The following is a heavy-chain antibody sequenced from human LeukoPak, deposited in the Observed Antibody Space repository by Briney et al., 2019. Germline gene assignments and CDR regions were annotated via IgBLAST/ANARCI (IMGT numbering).Heavy chain of an antibody. CDR3: ARDQLPAAIPEYYYYGMDV. Sequence: ASVKVSCKASGYTFTSYGISWVRQAPGQGLEWMGWISAYNGNTNYAQKLQGRVTMTTDTSTSTAYMELRSLRSDDTAVYYCARDQLPAAIPEYYYYGMDVWGQGTTVTVSS. CDR1: GYTFTSYG. D-gene: IGHD2-2*01. V-gene: IGHV1-18*01. J-gene: IGHJ6*02. CDR2: ISAYNGNT.